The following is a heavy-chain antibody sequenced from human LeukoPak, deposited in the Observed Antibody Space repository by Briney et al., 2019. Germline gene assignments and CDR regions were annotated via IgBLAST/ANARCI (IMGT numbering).Heavy chain of an antibody. J-gene: IGHJ4*02. CDR2: INPSGGST. V-gene: IGHV1-46*01. D-gene: IGHD3-22*01. CDR3: ARDLSYYYDTSGYLGGDY. Sequence: ASVKVSCKASGYTFTSYYMHWVRQAPGQGLEWMGIINPSGGSTSYAQKFQGRVTMTRDMSTSIVYMELSSLRSEDTAVYYCARDLSYYYDTSGYLGGDYWGQGTLVTVSS. CDR1: GYTFTSYY.